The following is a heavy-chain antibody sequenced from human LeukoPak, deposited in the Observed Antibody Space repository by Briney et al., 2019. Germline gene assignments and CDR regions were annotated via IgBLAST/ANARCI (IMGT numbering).Heavy chain of an antibody. Sequence: SETLSLTCTVSGVSISSYYWSWIRQPPWKGLEWIGYIYYSGSTNYNPSLKSRVTISVDTSKNQFSLRLSSVTAADTAVYYCARGSGLRWLQFSNPTDYWGQGTLVTVSS. CDR3: ARGSGLRWLQFSNPTDY. V-gene: IGHV4-59*01. J-gene: IGHJ4*02. D-gene: IGHD5-24*01. CDR2: IYYSGST. CDR1: GVSISSYY.